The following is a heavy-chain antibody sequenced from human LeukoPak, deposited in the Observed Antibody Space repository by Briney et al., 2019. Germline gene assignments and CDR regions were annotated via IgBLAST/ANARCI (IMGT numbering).Heavy chain of an antibody. CDR2: IWYDGSNK. CDR1: GFTFSSYG. D-gene: IGHD3-22*01. V-gene: IGHV3-33*01. J-gene: IGHJ4*02. CDR3: ARDTYYYASSGYPTRPFDD. Sequence: PGRSLRLSCAASGFTFSSYGMHWVRQAPGKGLEWVAVIWYDGSNKYFADSVSGRFTISRDNSKNTLYLQMDSLRAEDTAVYYCARDTYYYASSGYPTRPFDDWGQGTLVTVSS.